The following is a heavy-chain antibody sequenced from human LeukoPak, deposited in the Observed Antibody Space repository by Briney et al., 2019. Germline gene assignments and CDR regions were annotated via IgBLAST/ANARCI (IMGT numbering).Heavy chain of an antibody. V-gene: IGHV6-1*01. Sequence: SQTLSLTCAISGDSVSSNSATWNWIRQSPSRGLEWLGRTYYRSTWYNDYAVSVKSRITINPDTSKNQVSLQLKSVTPEDTAVYYCATGWWGGFDYWGQGTLVTVSS. J-gene: IGHJ4*02. CDR3: ATGWWGGFDY. D-gene: IGHD6-19*01. CDR2: TYYRSTWYN. CDR1: GDSVSSNSAT.